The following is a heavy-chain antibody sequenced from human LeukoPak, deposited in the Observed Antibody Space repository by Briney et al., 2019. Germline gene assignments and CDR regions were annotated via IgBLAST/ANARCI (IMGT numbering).Heavy chain of an antibody. D-gene: IGHD1-26*01. CDR3: ARGFIVGATGEAFDI. V-gene: IGHV1-2*02. J-gene: IGHJ3*02. Sequence: GASVTVSCKASGYTFTGYYMHWVRQAPGQGLEWMGWINPNSGGTNYAQKFQGRVTMTRDTSISTAYMELSRLRSDDTAVYYCARGFIVGATGEAFDIWGQGTMVTVSS. CDR1: GYTFTGYY. CDR2: INPNSGGT.